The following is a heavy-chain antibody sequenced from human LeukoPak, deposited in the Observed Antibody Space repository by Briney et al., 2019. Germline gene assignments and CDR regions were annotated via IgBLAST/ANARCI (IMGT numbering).Heavy chain of an antibody. CDR3: ARDLAHSSSWLGVFDY. V-gene: IGHV1-2*04. D-gene: IGHD6-13*01. CDR1: GATFSSYA. Sequence: ASVKVSRTASGATFSSYAISWVRTPPGQGLEWMGWINPNSGGTNYAQKFQGWVTITRDTSISTAYMELSRLRSDDTAVYYCARDLAHSSSWLGVFDYWGQGTLVTVSS. CDR2: INPNSGGT. J-gene: IGHJ4*02.